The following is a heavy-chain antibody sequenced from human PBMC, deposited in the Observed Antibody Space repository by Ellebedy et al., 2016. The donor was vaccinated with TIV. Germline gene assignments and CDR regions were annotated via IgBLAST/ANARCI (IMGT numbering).Heavy chain of an antibody. J-gene: IGHJ3*01. CDR1: GGTFSSSA. CDR3: ARGGYGANSSEAFHV. CDR2: IIPSFGTP. V-gene: IGHV1-69*13. Sequence: AASVKVSCKASGGTFSSSAISWLRQAPGQGLDWMGWIIPSFGTPTYGPKFQGRVPITADESTSTAYMALSSLKSDDSAVYFCARGGYGANSSEAFHVWGQGTLVTVS. D-gene: IGHD4/OR15-4a*01.